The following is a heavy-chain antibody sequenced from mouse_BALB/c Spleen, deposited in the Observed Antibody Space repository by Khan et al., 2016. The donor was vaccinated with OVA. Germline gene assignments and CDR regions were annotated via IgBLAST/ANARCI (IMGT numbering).Heavy chain of an antibody. CDR2: VYPGNSDT. D-gene: IGHD2-1*01. Sequence: EVQLQQSGTVLARPGASVKMSCKASGYTFTSYWMHWVKQRPGQGLEWIGAVYPGNSDTNYNQKFKAQAKLTAVPSTSTAYLELNSLTNEDSAVYYCTRNGFGNYESWDYWGQGTTLTVSS. CDR3: TRNGFGNYESWDY. CDR1: GYTFTSYW. J-gene: IGHJ2*01. V-gene: IGHV1-5*01.